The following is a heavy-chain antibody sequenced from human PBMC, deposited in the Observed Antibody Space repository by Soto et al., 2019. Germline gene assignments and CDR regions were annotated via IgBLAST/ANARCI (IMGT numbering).Heavy chain of an antibody. D-gene: IGHD5-12*01. V-gene: IGHV3-64D*08. CDR3: VKGMATIKGYFDY. CDR2: ISSNGGST. CDR1: GFTFSSYA. J-gene: IGHJ4*02. Sequence: GESLKISCSASGFTFSSYAMHWVRQAPGKGLEYVSAISSNGGSTYYADSVKGRFTISRDNSKNTLYLQMSSLRAEDTAVYYCVKGMATIKGYFDYWGQGTLVTVSS.